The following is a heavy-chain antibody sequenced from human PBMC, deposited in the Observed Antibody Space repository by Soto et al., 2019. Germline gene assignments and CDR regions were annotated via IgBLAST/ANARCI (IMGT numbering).Heavy chain of an antibody. CDR3: ARDGRYDFWSGDYYYGTDA. J-gene: IGHJ6*02. CDR2: ISAYNGNT. Sequence: ASVKVSCKASGYTFTSYGISWVRQAPGQGLEWMGWISAYNGNTNYAQKLQGRVTMTTDTSTSTAYMELRSLRSDDTAVYYCARDGRYDFWSGDYYYGTDAWGQGTTVTVSS. D-gene: IGHD3-3*01. CDR1: GYTFTSYG. V-gene: IGHV1-18*04.